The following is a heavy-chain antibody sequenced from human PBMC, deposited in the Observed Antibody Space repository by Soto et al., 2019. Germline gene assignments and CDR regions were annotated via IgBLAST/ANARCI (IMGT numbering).Heavy chain of an antibody. J-gene: IGHJ3*02. CDR3: VALCSGGSCSAFDI. CDR1: GYTFTSYG. Sequence: ASVKVSCKASGYTFTSYGISWVRQAPGQGLEWMGWISAYNGNTNYARKLQGRVTMTTDKSTSTAYMELSSLRSEDTAVYYCVALCSGGSCSAFDIWGQGTMVTVSS. V-gene: IGHV1-18*01. D-gene: IGHD2-15*01. CDR2: ISAYNGNT.